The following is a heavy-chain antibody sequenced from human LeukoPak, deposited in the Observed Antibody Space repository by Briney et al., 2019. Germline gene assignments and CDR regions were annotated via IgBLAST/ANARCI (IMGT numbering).Heavy chain of an antibody. Sequence: GGSLRLSCAASGFTFSSYAMSWVRQAPGKGLEWVSAISGSGGSTYYADSVKGRFTISRDNSKNTLYLQMNSLRAEDTAVYYCAKRRFRHSSGWNPGYFQHWGQGTLVTVSS. J-gene: IGHJ1*01. CDR3: AKRRFRHSSGWNPGYFQH. CDR1: GFTFSSYA. CDR2: ISGSGGST. D-gene: IGHD6-19*01. V-gene: IGHV3-23*01.